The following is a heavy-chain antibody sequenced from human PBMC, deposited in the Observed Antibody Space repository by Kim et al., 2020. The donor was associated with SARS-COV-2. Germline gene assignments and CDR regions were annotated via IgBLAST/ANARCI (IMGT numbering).Heavy chain of an antibody. CDR2: ISAYNGNT. D-gene: IGHD3-22*01. CDR3: ARSRSMIVVVTPPFDY. V-gene: IGHV1-18*01. Sequence: ASVKVSCKASGYTFTSYGISWVRQAPGQGLEWMGWISAYNGNTNYAQKLQGRVTMTTDTSTSTAYMELRSLRSDDTAVYYCARSRSMIVVVTPPFDYWGQGTLVTVSS. CDR1: GYTFTSYG. J-gene: IGHJ4*02.